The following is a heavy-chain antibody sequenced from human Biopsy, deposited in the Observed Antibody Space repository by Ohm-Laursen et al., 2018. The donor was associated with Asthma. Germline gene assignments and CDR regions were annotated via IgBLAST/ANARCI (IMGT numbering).Heavy chain of an antibody. CDR3: ASDFPKDYVRYNFQF. V-gene: IGHV1-24*01. Sequence: GASVKVSCKISGYSLTDLSMHWVRQAPGQGLEWMGGHDHEEGGTVNARRFQSRVTMTEDTSTDTAYMELSSLSPDDTAVYYCASDFPKDYVRYNFQFWGQGTLVTVSS. D-gene: IGHD4-17*01. CDR1: GYSLTDLS. CDR2: HDHEEGGT. J-gene: IGHJ4*02.